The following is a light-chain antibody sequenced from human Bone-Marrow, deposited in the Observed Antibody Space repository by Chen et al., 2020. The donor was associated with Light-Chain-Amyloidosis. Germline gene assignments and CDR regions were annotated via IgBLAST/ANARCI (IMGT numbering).Light chain of an antibody. J-gene: IGLJ1*01. V-gene: IGLV3-21*02. Sequence: SYVLTQPPSVSVAPGQTARITCGGYNIGSESVHWYQQRPGQAPVLVVYDDSDRPSGIPERFSGSNSGDTATLTISRVEAGDEADYYCQVWDSSSDDYVFGTGIKVTVL. CDR1: NIGSES. CDR2: DDS. CDR3: QVWDSSSDDYV.